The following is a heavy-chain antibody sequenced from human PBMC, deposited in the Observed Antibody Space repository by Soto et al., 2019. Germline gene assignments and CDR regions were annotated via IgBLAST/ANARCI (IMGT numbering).Heavy chain of an antibody. D-gene: IGHD5-18*01. V-gene: IGHV3-7*01. CDR3: ARGAQLWPTDVFDY. CDR1: GFTFSSYW. CDR2: IKQDGSEK. J-gene: IGHJ4*02. Sequence: GGSLRLSCAASGFTFSSYWMSWVRQAPGKGLEWVANIKQDGSEKYYVDSVKGRFTISRDNARNSLYLQMNSLRAEDTAVYYCARGAQLWPTDVFDYWGQGTLVPVSS.